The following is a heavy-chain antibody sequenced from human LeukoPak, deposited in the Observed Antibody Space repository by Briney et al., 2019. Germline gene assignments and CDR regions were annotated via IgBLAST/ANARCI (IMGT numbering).Heavy chain of an antibody. CDR1: GYTFTSYD. V-gene: IGHV1-8*01. Sequence: EASVKVSCKASGYTFTSYDINWVRQATGQGLEWMGWMNPNSGNTGYAQKFQGRVTMTRNTSISTAYMELSSLRSEDTAVYYCARIMSRPAGLLWFGELKGPVYYFDYWGQGTLVTVSS. D-gene: IGHD3-10*01. CDR3: ARIMSRPAGLLWFGELKGPVYYFDY. J-gene: IGHJ4*02. CDR2: MNPNSGNT.